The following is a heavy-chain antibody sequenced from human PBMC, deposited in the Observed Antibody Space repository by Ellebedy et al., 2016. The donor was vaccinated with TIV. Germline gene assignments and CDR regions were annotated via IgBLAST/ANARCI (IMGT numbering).Heavy chain of an antibody. CDR1: GFTFSTYW. V-gene: IGHV3-7*03. CDR3: TRIDNRSSGRAFDI. Sequence: PGGSLRLSCAASGFTFSTYWMTWVRQAPGKGLEWVANINQDGTDKYYVDSVKGRFTISRDNAKNSLFLQINSLRAEDTAVYYCTRIDNRSSGRAFDIWGQGTMVTVSS. CDR2: INQDGTDK. D-gene: IGHD6-6*01. J-gene: IGHJ3*02.